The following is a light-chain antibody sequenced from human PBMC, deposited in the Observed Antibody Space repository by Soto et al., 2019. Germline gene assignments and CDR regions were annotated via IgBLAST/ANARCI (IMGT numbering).Light chain of an antibody. V-gene: IGKV3-15*01. J-gene: IGKJ2*01. CDR2: GAS. CDR3: QQYNNWPQT. Sequence: EIVMTQSPVTLSVSPGERATLSCRASQRVSSKLAWYQQKPGQAPRLLIYGASTRATGIPARFSGSGSGTEFTLSISSLQSEDCAVYYCQQYNNWPQTFGQGTKLEIK. CDR1: QRVSSK.